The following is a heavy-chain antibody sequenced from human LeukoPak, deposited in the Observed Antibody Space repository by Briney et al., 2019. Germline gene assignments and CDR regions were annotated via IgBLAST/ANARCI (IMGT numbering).Heavy chain of an antibody. J-gene: IGHJ6*03. Sequence: GGSLRLSCAGSGFTFSRYNMNWFRQAPGKGLERVSSISSRSSYIFYADSVKGRFTISRDNAKNSLYLQMNSLGAEDTAVYYCARGAQWLVPEGYYYYMDVWGKGTTVTVSS. CDR2: ISSRSSYI. V-gene: IGHV3-21*01. CDR1: GFTFSRYN. CDR3: ARGAQWLVPEGYYYYMDV. D-gene: IGHD6-19*01.